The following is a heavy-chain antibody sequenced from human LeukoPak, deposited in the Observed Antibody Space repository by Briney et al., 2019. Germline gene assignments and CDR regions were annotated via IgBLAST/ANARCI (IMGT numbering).Heavy chain of an antibody. J-gene: IGHJ3*02. CDR3: ARWYCSSTSCYAGAFDM. CDR1: GYTFTNYG. CDR2: ISPYNDYT. Sequence: ASVTVSCKASGYTFTNYGISWLRQAPGQGIEWMGWISPYNDYTNYAQKLQGRVTMTTDTSTSTGYMELRSLRSDDTAVYYCARWYCSSTSCYAGAFDMWGQGTMVTVSS. D-gene: IGHD2-2*01. V-gene: IGHV1-18*04.